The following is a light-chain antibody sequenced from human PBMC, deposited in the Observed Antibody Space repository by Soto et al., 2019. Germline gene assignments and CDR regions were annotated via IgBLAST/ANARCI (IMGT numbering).Light chain of an antibody. CDR1: QSISSY. V-gene: IGKV1-39*01. Sequence: DIQMTQSPSSLSASVGDIVTITCRASQSISSYLNWYQQKPGKAPKLLIYAASGLQSGAPSRFSGSGSGTDSTLSISSLQPEDFATYYCQQSYRTPLTFGGGTKVDIK. CDR3: QQSYRTPLT. CDR2: AAS. J-gene: IGKJ4*01.